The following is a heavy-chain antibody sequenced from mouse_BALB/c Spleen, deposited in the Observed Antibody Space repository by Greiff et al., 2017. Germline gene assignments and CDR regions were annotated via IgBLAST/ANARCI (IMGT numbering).Heavy chain of an antibody. Sequence: VQLQQSGTVLARPGASVKMSCKASGYTFTSYWMHWVKQRPGQGLEWIGAIYPGNSDTSYNQKFKGKAKLTAVTSTSTAYMELSSLTNEDSAVYYCTRSPLTGAYAMDYWGQGTSVTVSS. J-gene: IGHJ4*01. V-gene: IGHV1-5*01. CDR1: GYTFTSYW. CDR3: TRSPLTGAYAMDY. D-gene: IGHD4-1*01. CDR2: IYPGNSDT.